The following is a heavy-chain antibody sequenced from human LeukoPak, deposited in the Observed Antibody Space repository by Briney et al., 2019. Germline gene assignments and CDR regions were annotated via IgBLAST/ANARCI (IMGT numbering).Heavy chain of an antibody. CDR1: GFTFSSYS. Sequence: GGSLRLSCAASGFTFSSYSMNWVRQAPGKGLEWVSPISSSSSYIYYAGSVKGRFTISRDNAKNSLYLQMNSLRAEDTAVYYCASVVAARRGYWGQGTLVTVSS. J-gene: IGHJ4*02. CDR3: ASVVAARRGY. D-gene: IGHD6-6*01. CDR2: ISSSSSYI. V-gene: IGHV3-21*01.